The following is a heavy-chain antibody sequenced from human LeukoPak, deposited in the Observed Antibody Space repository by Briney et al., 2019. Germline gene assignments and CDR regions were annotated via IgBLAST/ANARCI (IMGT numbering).Heavy chain of an antibody. CDR2: INPNSGGT. V-gene: IGHV1-2*06. Sequence: GASVKVSCKASGHTFTDYYMHWVRQAPGQGLEWMGRINPNSGGTNYAQKFQARVTMTRDTSISTAYVELSRLRSDDTALYYCARAAYYYDGSGYYLGDWGQGTLVTVSS. CDR1: GHTFTDYY. CDR3: ARAAYYYDGSGYYLGD. D-gene: IGHD3-22*01. J-gene: IGHJ4*02.